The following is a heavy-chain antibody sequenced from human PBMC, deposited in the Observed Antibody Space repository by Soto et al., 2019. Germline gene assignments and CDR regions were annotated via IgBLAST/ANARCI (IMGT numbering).Heavy chain of an antibody. CDR3: AIASDSTWYNWLDP. D-gene: IGHD6-13*01. CDR2: IIPTFGTT. Sequence: QVQVVQSGAEVKKPGSSVKVSCKAAGGNFSSHGIRWVRQAPGQGLEFMGGIIPTFGTTNYAHKFRGRVTITADESTSTAYLELSGLRSEDTAIYYCAIASDSTWYNWLDPWGQGTLVTVSS. CDR1: GGNFSSHG. V-gene: IGHV1-69*01. J-gene: IGHJ5*02.